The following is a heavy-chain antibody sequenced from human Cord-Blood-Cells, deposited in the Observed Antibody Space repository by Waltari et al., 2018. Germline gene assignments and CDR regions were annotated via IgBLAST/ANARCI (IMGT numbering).Heavy chain of an antibody. D-gene: IGHD1-26*01. CDR1: GFTFSSYW. CDR3: ARDWGGATIDY. CDR2: INSDGGST. Sequence: EVQLVESGGGLVQPGGSLRLSCAASGFTFSSYWMHWVRRAPGKGLVWVSRINSDGGSTSYADSVKGRFTISRDNAKNTLYLQMNSLRAEDTAVYYCARDWGGATIDYWGQGTLVTVSS. J-gene: IGHJ4*02. V-gene: IGHV3-74*01.